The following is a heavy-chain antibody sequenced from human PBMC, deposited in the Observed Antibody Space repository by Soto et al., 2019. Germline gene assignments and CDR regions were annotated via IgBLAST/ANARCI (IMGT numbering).Heavy chain of an antibody. CDR2: IIPIFGTA. CDR3: ARSDDYYDSSGYYHGGAFDI. J-gene: IGHJ3*02. Sequence: QVQLVQSGAEVKKPGSSVKVSCKASGGTFSSYAISWVRQAPGQGLEWMGGIIPIFGTANYAQKFQGRVTITADESTSTAYMELSSLRSEDTAEYYCARSDDYYDSSGYYHGGAFDIWGQGTMVTVSS. CDR1: GGTFSSYA. D-gene: IGHD3-22*01. V-gene: IGHV1-69*01.